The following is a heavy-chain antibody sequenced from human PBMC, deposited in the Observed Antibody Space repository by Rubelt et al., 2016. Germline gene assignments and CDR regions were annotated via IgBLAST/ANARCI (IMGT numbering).Heavy chain of an antibody. J-gene: IGHJ5*02. CDR2: ISSSSSYI. CDR1: GFTFSSYS. D-gene: IGHD6-19*01. CDR3: ALRGRIAVAGTTWFDP. V-gene: IGHV3-21*01. Sequence: AASGFTFSSYSMNWVRQAPGKGLEWVSSISSSSSYIYYADSVKGRFTISRDNAKNSLYLQMNSLRAEDTAVYYCALRGRIAVAGTTWFDPWGQGTLVTVSS.